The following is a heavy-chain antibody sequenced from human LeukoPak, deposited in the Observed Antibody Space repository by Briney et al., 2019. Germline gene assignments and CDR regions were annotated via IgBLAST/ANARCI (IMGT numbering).Heavy chain of an antibody. D-gene: IGHD3-9*01. CDR1: GYSFTSYW. V-gene: IGHV5-51*01. CDR3: ARHDILTGYPFDY. J-gene: IGHJ4*02. CDR2: IYPGDSDT. Sequence: GESLKISCKGSGYSFTSYWIAWVRQMPGKGLEWMGIIYPGDSDTRYSPSFQGQVTFSADKSISTAYLQWSSLKASDTAMYYCARHDILTGYPFDYWGQGTLVTVSS.